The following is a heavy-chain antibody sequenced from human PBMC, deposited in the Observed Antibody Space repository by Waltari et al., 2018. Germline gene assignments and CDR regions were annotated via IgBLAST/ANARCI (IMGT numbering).Heavy chain of an antibody. Sequence: EVQLVQSGAEVKKPGESLRISCKGSGYSFTSYWISWVRQMPGKGLEWMGKIDPSASYTNSSPSFQGHVTISADKSISTAYLQCSSLKASDTAIYYCARRKDYGGNLFDYWGQGTLVTVSS. J-gene: IGHJ4*02. CDR2: IDPSASYT. D-gene: IGHD4-17*01. CDR3: ARRKDYGGNLFDY. CDR1: GYSFTSYW. V-gene: IGHV5-10-1*03.